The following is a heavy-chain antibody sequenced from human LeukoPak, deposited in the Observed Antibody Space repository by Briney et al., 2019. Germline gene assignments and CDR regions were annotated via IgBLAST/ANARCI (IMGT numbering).Heavy chain of an antibody. CDR3: AKAHTYYYDSSGYYILV. D-gene: IGHD3-22*01. CDR2: MSGSGGST. CDR1: GFTFSSYA. Sequence: GGSLRLSCAASGFTFSSYAMSWVRQAPGKGLEWVSAMSGSGGSTYYADSVKGRFTISRDNSKNTLYLQMNSLRVEDTAVYYCAKAHTYYYDSSGYYILVWGQGTLVTVSS. J-gene: IGHJ4*02. V-gene: IGHV3-23*01.